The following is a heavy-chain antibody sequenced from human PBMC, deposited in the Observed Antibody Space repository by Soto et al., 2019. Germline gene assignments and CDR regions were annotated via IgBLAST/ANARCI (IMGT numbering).Heavy chain of an antibody. V-gene: IGHV2-5*02. CDR2: IYWDDDK. Sequence: QITLRESGPTLVKPTQTLTLTCTFSGFSLSTSGVGVGWIRPPPGKALEWLALIYWDDDKPYSPSLKSRLTITKDTSTNQVVLTITNMDLLITATYYCAHRPYYGDYGVSFAYWCQGILVTVSS. CDR1: GFSLSTSGVG. CDR3: AHRPYYGDYGVSFAY. D-gene: IGHD4-17*01. J-gene: IGHJ4*02.